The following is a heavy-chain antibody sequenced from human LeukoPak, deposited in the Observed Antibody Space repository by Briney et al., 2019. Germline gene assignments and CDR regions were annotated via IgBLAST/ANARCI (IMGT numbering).Heavy chain of an antibody. CDR1: GDSVNSGAYY. V-gene: IGHV4-61*02. CDR2: ICPLETT. CDR3: ARLWSTDCSGGSCPHQPNY. Sequence: SETLSLTCTVSGDSVNSGAYYWSWLRQPAGKEPEWIGRICPLETTYYNPSLKSRVTMSVDTSKNQFSLKLSSVIAADTAVYYCARLWSTDCSGGSCPHQPNYWGQGTLVTVPS. J-gene: IGHJ4*02. D-gene: IGHD2-15*01.